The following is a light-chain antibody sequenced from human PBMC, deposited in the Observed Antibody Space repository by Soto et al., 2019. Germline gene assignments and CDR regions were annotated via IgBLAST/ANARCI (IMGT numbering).Light chain of an antibody. V-gene: IGKV4-1*01. J-gene: IGKJ1*01. Sequence: DIVMTQSPDSLAVALGERASINCKSSQSVLHSSNNKNYLAWYQQKPGQPPKLLISWASTRESGVPDRFSASGSGTDFTLTISSLQAEDVAIYYCQQYYTMPPTFGQGTKVELK. CDR2: WAS. CDR1: QSVLHSSNNKNY. CDR3: QQYYTMPPT.